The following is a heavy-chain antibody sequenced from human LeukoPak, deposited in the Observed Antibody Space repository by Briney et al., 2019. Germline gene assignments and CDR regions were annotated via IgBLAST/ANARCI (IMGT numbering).Heavy chain of an antibody. J-gene: IGHJ4*02. CDR3: ARAGYSYGTDY. CDR1: GFTFSSYW. V-gene: IGHV3-53*01. CDR2: IYSGGST. Sequence: GGSLRLSCAASGFTFSSYWMSWVRQAPGKGLEWVSVIYSGGSTYYADSVKGRFTISRDNSKNTLYLQMNSLRAEDTAVYYCARAGYSYGTDYWGQGTLVTVSS. D-gene: IGHD5-18*01.